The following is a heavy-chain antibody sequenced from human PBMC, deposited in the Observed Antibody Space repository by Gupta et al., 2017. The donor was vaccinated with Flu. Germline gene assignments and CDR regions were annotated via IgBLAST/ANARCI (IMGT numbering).Heavy chain of an antibody. D-gene: IGHD4-23*01. CDR3: ARVSQWGLYGGNSNDNDY. Sequence: EAPGQGLEWTGGIIPIFGTANYAQKFQGRVTITADKSTSTAYMELSSLRSEDTAVYYCARVSQWGLYGGNSNDNDYWGQGTLVTVAS. V-gene: IGHV1-69*06. CDR2: IIPIFGTA. J-gene: IGHJ4*02.